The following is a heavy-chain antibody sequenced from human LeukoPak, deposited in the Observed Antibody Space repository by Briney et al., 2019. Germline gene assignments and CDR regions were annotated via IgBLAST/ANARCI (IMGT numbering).Heavy chain of an antibody. D-gene: IGHD3-10*01. CDR3: SRVVGSGSYYNQGFDDY. V-gene: IGHV3-48*04. J-gene: IGHJ4*02. Sequence: GGSLRLSCAASGFTFSSYSMNWVRQAPGKGLEWVSYISGRSSTIFYADSVKGRFTISRDNAKNSLYLQMNSLRAEDTAVYYCSRVVGSGSYYNQGFDDYWGQGTLVTVSS. CDR1: GFTFSSYS. CDR2: ISGRSSTI.